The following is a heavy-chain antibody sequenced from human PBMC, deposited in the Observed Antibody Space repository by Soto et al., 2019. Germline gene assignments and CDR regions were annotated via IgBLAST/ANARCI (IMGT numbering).Heavy chain of an antibody. V-gene: IGHV3-23*01. J-gene: IGHJ3*02. D-gene: IGHD2-21*02. CDR2: ISGSGGST. CDR3: AKGGIVVVTVIRGAFDI. Sequence: EVQLLESGGGLVQPGGSLRLSCAASGFTFSSYAMSWVRQAPGKGLEWVSAISGSGGSTYYADSVKGRFTISRDNSKNTLYLQMNSLRAEDTVVYYCAKGGIVVVTVIRGAFDIWGQGTMVTVSS. CDR1: GFTFSSYA.